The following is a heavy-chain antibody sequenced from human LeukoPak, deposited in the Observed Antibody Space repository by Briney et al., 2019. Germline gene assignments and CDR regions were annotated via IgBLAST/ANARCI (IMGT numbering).Heavy chain of an antibody. CDR3: AKDMCSSTGCLDALDI. V-gene: IGHV3-30*02. CDR2: VHYDDIKK. CDR1: GFTFSTYA. Sequence: GGSLRLSCAASGFTFSTYALHWVRQAPGKGLEWMAFVHYDDIKKYYADSVKGRFTISRENSKNTVYLQMNSLGPDDTAVYYCAKDMCSSTGCLDALDIWGQGTMVTVPS. D-gene: IGHD2-2*01. J-gene: IGHJ3*02.